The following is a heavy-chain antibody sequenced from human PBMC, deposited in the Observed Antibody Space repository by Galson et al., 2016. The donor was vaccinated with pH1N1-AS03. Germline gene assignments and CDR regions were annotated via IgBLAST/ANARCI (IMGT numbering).Heavy chain of an antibody. J-gene: IGHJ3*01. Sequence: SVKVSCKASGYAFTDYYMHLLRQAPGQGLEWMAWINTDSSGTDYAQKFQGRVTMTRDASISTTYMELSSLRYDDTAVYYCVRGSPHSSSTNYAFEFWGRGTMVTVSS. CDR3: VRGSPHSSSTNYAFEF. CDR2: INTDSSGT. CDR1: GYAFTDYY. V-gene: IGHV1-2*02. D-gene: IGHD6-13*01.